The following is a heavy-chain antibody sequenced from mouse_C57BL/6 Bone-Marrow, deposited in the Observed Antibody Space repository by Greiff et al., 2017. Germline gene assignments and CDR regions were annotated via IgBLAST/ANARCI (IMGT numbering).Heavy chain of an antibody. CDR2: IDPSDSYT. J-gene: IGHJ1*03. CDR1: GYTFTSYW. CDR3: ARGLRQNFDV. Sequence: QVQLQQSGAELVMPGASVKLSCQASGYTFTSYWMHWVKQRPGQGLEWIGEIDPSDSYTNYNQKFKGKSTLTVDKSSSTAYMQLSSLTSEDSAVYYCARGLRQNFDVWGTGTTVTVSA. V-gene: IGHV1-69*01. D-gene: IGHD2-2*01.